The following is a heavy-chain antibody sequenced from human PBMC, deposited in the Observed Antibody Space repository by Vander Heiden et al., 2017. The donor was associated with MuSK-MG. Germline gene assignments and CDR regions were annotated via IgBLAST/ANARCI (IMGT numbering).Heavy chain of an antibody. Sequence: QVQLQESGPGLVKPSQTLSLTCTVSGGSISSGSYYWSWIRQPAGKGLEWIGRIYTSGSTNYNPSLKSRVTMSVDTSKNQFTLKLRSVTAADTAVYYCARAYGDYVSGWVDYWGQGTLVTVSS. CDR3: ARAYGDYVSGWVDY. D-gene: IGHD4-17*01. J-gene: IGHJ4*02. V-gene: IGHV4-61*02. CDR1: GGSISSGSYY. CDR2: IYTSGST.